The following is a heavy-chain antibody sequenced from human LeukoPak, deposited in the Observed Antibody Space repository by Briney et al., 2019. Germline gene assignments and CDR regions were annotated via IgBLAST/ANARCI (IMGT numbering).Heavy chain of an antibody. D-gene: IGHD3-10*01. CDR2: ISYDGSNK. CDR3: AKDSYYYGSGSYDV. V-gene: IGHV3-30*18. J-gene: IGHJ4*02. Sequence: GGSLRLSCAASGFTFSSYGMHWVRLAPGKGLEWVAVISYDGSNKYYADSVKGRFTISRDNSKNTLYLQMNSLRAEDTAVYYCAKDSYYYGSGSYDVWGQGTLVTVSS. CDR1: GFTFSSYG.